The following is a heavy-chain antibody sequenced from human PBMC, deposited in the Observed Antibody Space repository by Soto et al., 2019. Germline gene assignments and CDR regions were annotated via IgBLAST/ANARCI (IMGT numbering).Heavy chain of an antibody. CDR1: GASIRSFS. CDR3: ACESYARGSYFFFDA. V-gene: IGHV4-4*07. Sequence: QVQLQESGPGLVKPSETLSLTCSVSGASIRSFSWAWVRQPAGQGLEWIGRIYMRGSPDYNPSLESRVTMSLDMSRNQFSLRLTSVTAADTAMYFCACESYARGSYFFFDAWGQGMLVTVSS. D-gene: IGHD3-10*01. J-gene: IGHJ4*02. CDR2: IYMRGSP.